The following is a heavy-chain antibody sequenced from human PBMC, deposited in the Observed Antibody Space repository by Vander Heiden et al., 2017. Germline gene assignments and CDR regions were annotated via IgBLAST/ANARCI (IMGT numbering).Heavy chain of an antibody. CDR1: GFKFNNYW. CDR2: IKQDGSEE. D-gene: IGHD2-2*01. Sequence: DVQLVESGGGLAQPGGSLRPSCVASGFKFNNYWMSWIRQAPGKGREWVANIKQDGSEEYYADSVEGRFTISRDNAKKSLYLQMNSLRVEDTAVYFCARDPYLRWGQGTLVRVSS. CDR3: ARDPYLR. V-gene: IGHV3-7*01. J-gene: IGHJ4*02.